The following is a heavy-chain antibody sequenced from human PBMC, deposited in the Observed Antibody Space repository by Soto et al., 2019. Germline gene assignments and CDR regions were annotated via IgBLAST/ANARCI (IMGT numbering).Heavy chain of an antibody. CDR3: TVTVTPRY. V-gene: IGHV1-3*01. D-gene: IGHD2-21*02. Sequence: GASAKVSCKASGYTFTSYAMLWVHQAPGQRLEWMGWINAGNGNTKYSQKFQGRFTISRDDSKSIAYLQMNSLKTEDTAVYYCTVTVTPRYWGQGTPVTVSS. CDR1: GYTFTSYA. J-gene: IGHJ4*02. CDR2: INAGNGNT.